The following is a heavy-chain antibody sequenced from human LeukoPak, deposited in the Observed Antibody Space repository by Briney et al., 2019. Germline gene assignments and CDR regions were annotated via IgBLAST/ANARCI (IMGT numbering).Heavy chain of an antibody. CDR3: ARVDLLTGYYFFDY. V-gene: IGHV1-46*01. CDR1: GYTFTSYY. J-gene: IGHJ4*02. D-gene: IGHD3-9*01. Sequence: ASVKVSCKASGYTFTSYYMHWVRQAPGQGLEWMGLINPTGGSTGYAQKLQGRVTMTTDTSTSTAYMELRSLGSDETAVYYCARVDLLTGYYFFDYWGQGTLVTVSS. CDR2: INPTGGST.